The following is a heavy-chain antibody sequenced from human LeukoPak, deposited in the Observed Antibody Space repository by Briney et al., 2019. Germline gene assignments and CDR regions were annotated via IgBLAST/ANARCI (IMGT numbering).Heavy chain of an antibody. D-gene: IGHD2-2*01. Sequence: GDSVKVSCKASGYTLTRFGISWVRQAPGQGLEWVGWISGYNDNPHYAQSFQGRVTMTTDTSSSTAYMELRSLGSDDTAVYYCARVGRDCRDTRCTWSDWLDPWGQGTLVTVSS. CDR2: ISGYNDNP. CDR3: ARVGRDCRDTRCTWSDWLDP. J-gene: IGHJ5*02. CDR1: GYTLTRFG. V-gene: IGHV1-18*01.